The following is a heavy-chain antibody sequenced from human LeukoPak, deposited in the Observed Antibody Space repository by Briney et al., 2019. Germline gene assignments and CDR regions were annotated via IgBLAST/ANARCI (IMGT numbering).Heavy chain of an antibody. Sequence: GGSLRLSCAASGFTFSSSAMSWVPKAPGKGLEWVSSFSGSGSGGSTYYADSVKGRFTISRDNSKNTLYLQRNSLIAEDTAVYYCAKSGYNRFDYWGQGTRVTVSS. J-gene: IGHJ4*02. CDR3: AKSGYNRFDY. D-gene: IGHD5-24*01. CDR1: GFTFSSSA. V-gene: IGHV3-23*01. CDR2: FSGSGSGGST.